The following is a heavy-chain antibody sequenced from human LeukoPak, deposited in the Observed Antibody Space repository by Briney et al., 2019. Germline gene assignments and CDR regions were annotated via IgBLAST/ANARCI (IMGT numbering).Heavy chain of an antibody. J-gene: IGHJ1*01. Sequence: GGSLRLSCAASGFTFSSYAMSWVRQAPGKGLEGVSAISGSGGSTYYADSVKGRFTNSRHNSKNTLYLQMNSLGAEDTAVYYCARLLGYCSSTSCLRYFQHWGQGTLVTVSS. CDR2: ISGSGGST. V-gene: IGHV3-23*01. CDR1: GFTFSSYA. CDR3: ARLLGYCSSTSCLRYFQH. D-gene: IGHD2-2*01.